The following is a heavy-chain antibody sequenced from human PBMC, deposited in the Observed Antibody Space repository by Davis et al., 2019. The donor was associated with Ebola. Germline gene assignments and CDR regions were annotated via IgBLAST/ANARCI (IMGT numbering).Heavy chain of an antibody. D-gene: IGHD2-15*01. V-gene: IGHV3-74*01. CDR3: AAVVAAATH. CDR2: IKTDGSTT. J-gene: IGHJ4*02. CDR1: GFTFSNYY. Sequence: HTGGSLRLSCAASGFTFSNYYMHWVRQAPGKGLEWVARIKTDGSTTRYADSVKGRFTISRDNTKNTLYLQMNSLRGEDTAVYYCAAVVAAATHWGQGTLVTVSS.